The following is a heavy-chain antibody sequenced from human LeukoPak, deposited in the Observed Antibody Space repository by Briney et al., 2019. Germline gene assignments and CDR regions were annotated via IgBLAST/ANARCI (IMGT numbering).Heavy chain of an antibody. CDR3: ARGTCGSGSLS. V-gene: IGHV1-69*01. J-gene: IGHJ4*02. CDR1: GGTFSINA. Sequence: SVNVSFTSSGGTFSINAISWMRHPQAQGLELMGGIITIFGTANYAQTFPGRVTITADESTSTAYLELGSLSSEYTAGYYCARGTCGSGSLSWGQGTLVTVSS. D-gene: IGHD3-10*01. CDR2: IITIFGTA.